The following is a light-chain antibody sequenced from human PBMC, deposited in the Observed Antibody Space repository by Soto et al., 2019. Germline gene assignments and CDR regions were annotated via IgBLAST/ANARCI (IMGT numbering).Light chain of an antibody. CDR3: LQDYSYPWT. Sequence: AIQMTQSPSSLSASVGDRVTITCRASQGIRYDLGWYQQKPGKAPKLLIYASSRLQSGVPSRFSGGGAGTDFTLTISSLQTDDFATYYCLQDYSYPWTFGHGTKVEIK. V-gene: IGKV1-6*01. J-gene: IGKJ1*01. CDR1: QGIRYD. CDR2: ASS.